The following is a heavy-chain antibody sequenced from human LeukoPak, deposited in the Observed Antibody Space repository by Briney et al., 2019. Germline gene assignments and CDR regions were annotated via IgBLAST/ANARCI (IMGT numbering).Heavy chain of an antibody. J-gene: IGHJ3*02. Sequence: SQTLSLTCTVSGGSISSGGYYWSWIRQHPGKGLEWIGYIYYSGSTYYNPSLESRVTISVDTSKNQFSLKLSSVAAAGTAVYYCASAPPEEDAFDIWGQGTMVTVSS. CDR1: GGSISSGGYY. V-gene: IGHV4-31*03. CDR3: ASAPPEEDAFDI. CDR2: IYYSGST.